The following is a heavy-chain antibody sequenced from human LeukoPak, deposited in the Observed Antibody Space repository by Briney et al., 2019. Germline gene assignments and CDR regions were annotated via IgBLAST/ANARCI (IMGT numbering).Heavy chain of an antibody. V-gene: IGHV3-30*04. Sequence: GRSLRLSCAASGFTFSNYAMHWVRPAPGKGLEWVALISYDGSDKYYVDSVKGRFTISRDKSKNTLYLQMNSLRAEDTAVDYCARGRSLIAAAVTGYLDYWGQGTLVTVSS. CDR3: ARGRSLIAAAVTGYLDY. CDR2: ISYDGSDK. D-gene: IGHD6-13*01. J-gene: IGHJ4*02. CDR1: GFTFSNYA.